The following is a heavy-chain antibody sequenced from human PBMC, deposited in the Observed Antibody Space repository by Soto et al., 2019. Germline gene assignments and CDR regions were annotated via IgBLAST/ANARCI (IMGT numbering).Heavy chain of an antibody. J-gene: IGHJ3*02. Sequence: GGSLRLSCEASGFYFGSYGMHWVRQVPGKGLEWVAVIWYDGSEKFYADSVKGRFTISRDNAKNMLYLEMTSLRAEDTAVYYCSGYYSYAFDIWGQGTMVTVSS. CDR2: IWYDGSEK. CDR3: SGYYSYAFDI. D-gene: IGHD3-22*01. CDR1: GFYFGSYG. V-gene: IGHV3-33*01.